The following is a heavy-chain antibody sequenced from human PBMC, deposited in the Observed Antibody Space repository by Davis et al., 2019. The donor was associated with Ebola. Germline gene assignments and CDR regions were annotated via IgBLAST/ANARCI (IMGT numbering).Heavy chain of an antibody. J-gene: IGHJ3*02. V-gene: IGHV7-4-1*02. CDR1: GYSLSAYA. CDR2: INTNTGTP. CDR3: ALDRVTMSPLDI. Sequence: ASVKVSCKASGYSLSAYAMNWVRQAPGQGLEWMGWINTNTGTPTSAQGFTGRFVVSLDTSVSTAHLQISSLKAEDTAVYYCALDRVTMSPLDIWGQGTMVTVSS. D-gene: IGHD3-10*02.